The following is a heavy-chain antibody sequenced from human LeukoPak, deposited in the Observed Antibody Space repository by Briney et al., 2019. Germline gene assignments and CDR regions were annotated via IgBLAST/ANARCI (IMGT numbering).Heavy chain of an antibody. Sequence: GGSLRLSCAASGFTFSSYSMNWVRQAPGKGLEWVSSISSSSSYIYYADSVKGRFTIPRDNAKNSLYQQMNSLRAEDTAVYYCARAGPTMVRGVGYDYWGQGTLVTVSS. J-gene: IGHJ4*02. CDR1: GFTFSSYS. CDR3: ARAGPTMVRGVGYDY. CDR2: ISSSSSYI. D-gene: IGHD3-10*01. V-gene: IGHV3-21*01.